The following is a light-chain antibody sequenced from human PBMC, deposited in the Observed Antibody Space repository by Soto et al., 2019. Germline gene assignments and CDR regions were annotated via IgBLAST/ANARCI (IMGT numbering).Light chain of an antibody. CDR2: EVS. CDR3: SSYTSSNTVV. V-gene: IGLV2-14*01. CDR1: SSDVGGYNY. J-gene: IGLJ2*01. Sequence: QSALTQPASVSGSPGQSITISCTGTSSDVGGYNYVSWYQQHPGKAPKLMIHEVSNRPSGVSNRFSASKSGNTASLTISGLQAEDEADYYCSSYTSSNTVVFGGGTKVTVL.